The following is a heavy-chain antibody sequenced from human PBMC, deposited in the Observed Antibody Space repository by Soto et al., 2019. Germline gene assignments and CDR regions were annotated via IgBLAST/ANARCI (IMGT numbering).Heavy chain of an antibody. CDR2: IYYSGSN. CDR1: GGSISSGGYY. J-gene: IGHJ4*02. Sequence: QVQLQESGPGLVKPSQTLSLTCTVSGGSISSGGYYWSWIRQHPGKGLEWIGYIYYSGSNYYNPSLKSRVTISVDTSKNQFSLKLSSVTAADTAVYYCARERRVSSTSCFTDYWGQGTLGTVSS. V-gene: IGHV4-31*03. D-gene: IGHD2-2*02. CDR3: ARERRVSSTSCFTDY.